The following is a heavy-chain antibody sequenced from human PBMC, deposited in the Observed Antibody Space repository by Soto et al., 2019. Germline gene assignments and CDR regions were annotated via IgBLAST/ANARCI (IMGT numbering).Heavy chain of an antibody. V-gene: IGHV1-69*12. D-gene: IGHD6-13*01. J-gene: IGHJ6*02. CDR3: ARAGVGSSSWTRYGMDV. CDR1: GGTFSSYA. Sequence: QVQLVQSGAEVKKPGSSVKVSCKASGGTFSSYAISWVRQAPGQGLEWMGGIIPIFGTANYAQKFQGRVTISADESTSTAYMELSSLRSEDTAVYYCARAGVGSSSWTRYGMDVWGQGTTVTVSS. CDR2: IIPIFGTA.